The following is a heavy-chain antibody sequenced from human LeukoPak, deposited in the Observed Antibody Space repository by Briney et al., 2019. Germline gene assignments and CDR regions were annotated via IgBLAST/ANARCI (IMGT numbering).Heavy chain of an antibody. CDR3: GRIVVVAATLWFDP. D-gene: IGHD2-15*01. Sequence: SETLSLTCAVSGGSISSGGYSWSWIRQPPGKGLEWIGYIYHSGSTYYNPSLKSRVTISVDRSKNRFSLKLSSVTAADTAVYYCGRIVVVAATLWFDPWGQGTLVTVSS. CDR1: GGSISSGGYS. V-gene: IGHV4-30-2*01. J-gene: IGHJ5*02. CDR2: IYHSGST.